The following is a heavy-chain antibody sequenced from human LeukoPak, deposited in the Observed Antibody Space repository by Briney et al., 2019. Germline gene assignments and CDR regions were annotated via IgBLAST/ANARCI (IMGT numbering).Heavy chain of an antibody. V-gene: IGHV3-23*01. D-gene: IGHD1-14*01. CDR1: GFTFSSYA. CDR2: ISGSGGST. J-gene: IGHJ4*02. CDR3: AGGQGIGRPRDY. Sequence: PGGSLRLSCAASGFTFSSYAMSRVRQAPGKGLEWVSAISGSGGSTYYADSVKGRFTISRDNSKNTLYLQMNSLRAEDTAVYYCAGGQGIGRPRDYWGQGTLVTVSS.